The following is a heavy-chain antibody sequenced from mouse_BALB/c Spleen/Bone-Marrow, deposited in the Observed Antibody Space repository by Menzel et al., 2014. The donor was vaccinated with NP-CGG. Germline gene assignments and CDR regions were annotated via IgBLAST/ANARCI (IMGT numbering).Heavy chain of an antibody. Sequence: EVQLQQSGPELVKPGASVKMSCKASGYTFTSYVMHWVKQKPGQGLEWIGYINPYNDGTKYNEKFKGKATLTSDKSSSTAYMDLDSLTSEDSAVYYCASPRQLGLPYDIDYWGQGTSLTVSS. CDR1: GYTFTSYV. CDR2: INPYNDGT. CDR3: ASPRQLGLPYDIDY. V-gene: IGHV1-14*01. D-gene: IGHD3-2*01. J-gene: IGHJ2*02.